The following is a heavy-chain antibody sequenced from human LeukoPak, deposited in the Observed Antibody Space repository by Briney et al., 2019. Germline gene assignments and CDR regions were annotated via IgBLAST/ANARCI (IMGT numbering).Heavy chain of an antibody. V-gene: IGHV3-23*01. CDR2: ISGSGGST. D-gene: IGHD3-3*01. CDR3: AKVYDFWSELYYYMDV. Sequence: QPGGSLRLSCAASGFTFSSYAMSWVRQAPGKGLEWVSAISGSGGSTYYADSVKGRFTISRDNSKNTLYLQMNSLRAEDTAVYYCAKVYDFWSELYYYMDVWGKGTTVTVSS. J-gene: IGHJ6*03. CDR1: GFTFSSYA.